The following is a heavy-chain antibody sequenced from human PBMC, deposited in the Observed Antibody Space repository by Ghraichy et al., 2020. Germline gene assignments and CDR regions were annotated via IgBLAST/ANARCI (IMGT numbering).Heavy chain of an antibody. V-gene: IGHV4-59*08. J-gene: IGHJ6*03. CDR1: GGSISSYY. CDR2: IYYSGST. Sequence: SETLSLTCTVSGGSISSYYWSWIRQPPGKGLEWIGYIYYSGSTKYNPSLKSRVTISVDTSKNQFSLKLSSVTAADTAVYYCARHWGSGSYFPADVDYYYYMDVWGKGTTVTVSS. CDR3: ARHWGSGSYFPADVDYYYYMDV. D-gene: IGHD1-26*01.